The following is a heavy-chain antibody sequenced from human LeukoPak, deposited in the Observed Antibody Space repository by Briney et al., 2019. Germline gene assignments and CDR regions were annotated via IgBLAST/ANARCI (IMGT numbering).Heavy chain of an antibody. Sequence: PSETLSLTCTVSGGSINSTNNYWGWVRQPPGKGLEWIGTIFYSGSTHYNPSLKSRVTISGDTSKNQFSLKLSSVTAADTAVYYCARHIGFDAFDIGGQGTMVTVSS. V-gene: IGHV4-39*01. D-gene: IGHD3-10*01. CDR3: ARHIGFDAFDI. CDR1: GGSINSTNNY. J-gene: IGHJ3*02. CDR2: IFYSGST.